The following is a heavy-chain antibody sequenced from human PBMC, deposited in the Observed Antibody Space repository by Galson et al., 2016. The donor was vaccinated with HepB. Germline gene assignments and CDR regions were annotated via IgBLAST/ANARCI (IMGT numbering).Heavy chain of an antibody. Sequence: SLRLSCAASGFTFSTYDMHWVRQAPGKGLEWVAGISFDGSNKYYADSVKGRFTISRDNSKNTLYLQMNSLRAEDTAVYYCARDGAQWGLPNLYSHYDMDVWGKGATVTVSS. CDR1: GFTFSTYD. V-gene: IGHV3-30-3*01. CDR2: ISFDGSNK. D-gene: IGHD1-26*01. J-gene: IGHJ6*03. CDR3: ARDGAQWGLPNLYSHYDMDV.